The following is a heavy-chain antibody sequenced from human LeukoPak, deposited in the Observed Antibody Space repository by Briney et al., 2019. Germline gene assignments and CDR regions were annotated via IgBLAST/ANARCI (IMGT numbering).Heavy chain of an antibody. D-gene: IGHD3-9*01. CDR2: INPNSGDT. J-gene: IGHJ4*02. Sequence: ASVKVSCKASGYTFTGYYMHWVRQAPGQGLEWMGWINPNSGDTNYAQKFQGRVTMTRDTSINTAYMELSRLRSDDTAVYYCARVGLYYDILTGYRPAYTHFDYWGQGTLVTVSS. CDR3: ARVGLYYDILTGYRPAYTHFDY. CDR1: GYTFTGYY. V-gene: IGHV1-2*02.